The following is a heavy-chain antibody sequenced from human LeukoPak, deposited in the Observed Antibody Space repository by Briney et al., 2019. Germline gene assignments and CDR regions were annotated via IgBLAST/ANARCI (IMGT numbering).Heavy chain of an antibody. D-gene: IGHD3-10*01. CDR1: GFTFSSYA. Sequence: GGSLRLSCAASGFTFSSYAMSWVRQAPGKGLEWGSAISGSGGSTYYADSVKGRFTISRDNSKNTLYLQMNSLRAEDTAVYYCAKVPYGSGSSKRYFDYWGQGTLVTVSS. CDR3: AKVPYGSGSSKRYFDY. V-gene: IGHV3-23*01. CDR2: ISGSGGST. J-gene: IGHJ4*02.